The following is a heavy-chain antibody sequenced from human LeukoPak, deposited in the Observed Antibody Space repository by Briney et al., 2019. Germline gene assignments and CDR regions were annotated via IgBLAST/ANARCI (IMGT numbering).Heavy chain of an antibody. CDR1: GFTFSNYG. J-gene: IGHJ4*02. D-gene: IGHD6-13*01. Sequence: GGSLRLSCAASGFTFSNYGMHWVRQAPGKGLEWVAFIRYDGSNKYYADSVKGRFTISRDNSKNTLYLQMNSLRAEDTAVYYCARDARGGSSSWLFDYWGQGTLVTVSS. CDR3: ARDARGGSSSWLFDY. V-gene: IGHV3-30*02. CDR2: IRYDGSNK.